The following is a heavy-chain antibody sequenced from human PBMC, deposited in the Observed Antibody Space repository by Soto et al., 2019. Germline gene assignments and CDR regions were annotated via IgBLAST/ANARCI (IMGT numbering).Heavy chain of an antibody. Sequence: EVQLLESGGGLVQPGGSLRLSCTASGFTFSSHAMTWVRQAPGKGLEWVSGLSDSGISICYADSVKDRLTISRDNSKNTLYLQIHTLRAEDTAVYYCAKVSSSWYAGFFDLWGQGTLVTVSS. CDR3: AKVSSSWYAGFFDL. CDR2: LSDSGISI. D-gene: IGHD6-13*01. J-gene: IGHJ4*02. V-gene: IGHV3-23*01. CDR1: GFTFSSHA.